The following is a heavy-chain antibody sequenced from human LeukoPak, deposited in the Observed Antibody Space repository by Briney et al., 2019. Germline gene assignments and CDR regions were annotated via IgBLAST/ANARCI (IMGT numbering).Heavy chain of an antibody. J-gene: IGHJ4*02. D-gene: IGHD5-12*01. CDR2: IYSGGST. Sequence: GGSLRLSCAASGFTVSSSYMSWVRQAPGKGLEWVSLIYSGGSTYYADSVKGRFTISRDNSKNTLYLQMNSLRAEDTAVYYCAKDEGDSGYSGYDSRPSFDYWGQGTLVTVSS. V-gene: IGHV3-53*01. CDR1: GFTVSSSY. CDR3: AKDEGDSGYSGYDSRPSFDY.